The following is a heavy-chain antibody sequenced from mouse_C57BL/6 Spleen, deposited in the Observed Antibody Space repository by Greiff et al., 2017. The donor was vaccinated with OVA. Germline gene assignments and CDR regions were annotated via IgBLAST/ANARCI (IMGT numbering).Heavy chain of an antibody. J-gene: IGHJ2*01. D-gene: IGHD4-1*01. CDR1: GFTFSDYG. V-gene: IGHV5-17*01. Sequence: EVKLVESGGGLVKPGGSLKLSCAASGFTFSDYGMHWVRQGPEKGLEWVAYISSGSSSIYYAATVKGRFTISRDNAKNTRSLQMTSLRSEDTAMYYCASNWDFDYWGQGTTLTVSS. CDR3: ASNWDFDY. CDR2: ISSGSSSI.